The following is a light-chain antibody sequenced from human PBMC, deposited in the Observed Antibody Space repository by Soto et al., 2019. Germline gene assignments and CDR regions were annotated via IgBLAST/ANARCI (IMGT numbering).Light chain of an antibody. J-gene: IGKJ2*01. CDR2: DAS. CDR3: QQYGTSLYT. CDR1: QSVNSAH. V-gene: IGKV3-20*01. Sequence: NVWTNSPGTLSLSPGERATLSCRASQSVNSAHLGWYQQKPGQAPRLLIYDASSRATGIPDRFSGSGSGTDFTLTISRLEPEDFAVYYCQQYGTSLYTFGQGTNLEIK.